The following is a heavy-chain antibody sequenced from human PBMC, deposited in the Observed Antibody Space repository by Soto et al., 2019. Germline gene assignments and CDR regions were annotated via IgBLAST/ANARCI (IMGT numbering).Heavy chain of an antibody. CDR2: TYYRSKWYN. Sequence: SQTLSLTCAISGDSVSSNSAAWNWIRQSPSRGLEWLGRTYYRSKWYNDYAVSVKSRITINPDTSKNQFSLQLNSVTPEDTAVYYCARVFRSSGWYLPSWFDPWGQGTLVTVSS. J-gene: IGHJ5*02. D-gene: IGHD6-19*01. CDR3: ARVFRSSGWYLPSWFDP. CDR1: GDSVSSNSAA. V-gene: IGHV6-1*01.